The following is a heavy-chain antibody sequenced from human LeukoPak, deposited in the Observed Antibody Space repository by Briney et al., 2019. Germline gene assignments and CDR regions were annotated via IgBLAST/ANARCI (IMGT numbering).Heavy chain of an antibody. CDR2: ISGSGVST. V-gene: IGHV3-23*01. CDR3: ARDVFFDY. D-gene: IGHD2-8*01. J-gene: IGHJ4*02. CDR1: GFTFDDYG. Sequence: PGGSLRLSCAASGFTFDDYGMSWVRQAPGKGLEWVSGISGSGVSTYYADSVKGRLTISRDNSKNTLYLQMNSLRAEDTAVYHCARDVFFDYWGQGTLVTVSS.